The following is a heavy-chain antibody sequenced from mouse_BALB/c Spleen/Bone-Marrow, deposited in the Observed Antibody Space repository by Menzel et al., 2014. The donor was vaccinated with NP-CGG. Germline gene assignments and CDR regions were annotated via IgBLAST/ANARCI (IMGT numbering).Heavy chain of an antibody. CDR1: GYAFSVYW. J-gene: IGHJ2*01. CDR3: ARGGISVDY. V-gene: IGHV1-80*01. Sequence: QVQLKHSGAGLVRPGSSVKISCKASGYAFSVYWMNWVKQRPGQGLEWIGQIYPGDGDTNYNGKFKGRATLTADKSSNTAYMQLSSLTSEDSAVYFCARGGISVDYWGQGTTLTVSS. CDR2: IYPGDGDT.